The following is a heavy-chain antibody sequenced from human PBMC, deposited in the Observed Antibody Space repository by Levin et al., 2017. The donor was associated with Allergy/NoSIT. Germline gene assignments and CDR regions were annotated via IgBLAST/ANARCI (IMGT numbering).Heavy chain of an antibody. CDR1: GGSISSYY. J-gene: IGHJ2*01. V-gene: IGHV4-59*01. CDR2: IYYSGST. CDR3: ARSIAGDYGDTESYWYFDL. D-gene: IGHD4-17*01. Sequence: PSETLSLTCTVSGGSISSYYWSWIRQPPGKGLEWIGYIYYSGSTNYNPSLKSRVTISVDTSKNQFSLKLSSVTAADTAVYYCARSIAGDYGDTESYWYFDLWGRGTLVTVSS.